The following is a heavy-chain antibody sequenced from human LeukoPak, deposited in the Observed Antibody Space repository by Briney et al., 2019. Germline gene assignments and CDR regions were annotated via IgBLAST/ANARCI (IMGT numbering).Heavy chain of an antibody. D-gene: IGHD2-2*01. Sequence: GGSLRLSCTVSGFTVSSNSMSWVRQAPGKGLEWVSFIYSAGSTHYSDSVKGRFTISIDNSKNTLYLQMNSLRAEDTAVYYCAKAKNPYCSSTSCQESFDPWGQGTLVTVSS. J-gene: IGHJ5*02. CDR3: AKAKNPYCSSTSCQESFDP. V-gene: IGHV3-53*01. CDR1: GFTVSSNS. CDR2: IYSAGST.